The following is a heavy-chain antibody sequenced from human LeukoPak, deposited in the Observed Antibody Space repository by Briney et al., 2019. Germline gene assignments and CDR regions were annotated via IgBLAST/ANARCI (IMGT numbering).Heavy chain of an antibody. CDR2: ISYDGSNK. CDR3: SAGAVAGSIDY. J-gene: IGHJ4*02. D-gene: IGHD6-19*01. CDR1: GFTFSNYG. Sequence: GGSLRLSCAASGFTFSNYGMHWVRQAPGKGLEWVSVISYDGSNKYYADSVKGRFTISRDNSKNTLYLQMNSLRAEDTAVYYCSAGAVAGSIDYWGQGTLVTVSS. V-gene: IGHV3-30*03.